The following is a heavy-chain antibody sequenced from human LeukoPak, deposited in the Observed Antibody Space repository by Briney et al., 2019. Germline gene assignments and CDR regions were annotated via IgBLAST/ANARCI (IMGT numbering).Heavy chain of an antibody. CDR1: GFTFSSYG. CDR2: ISGSGGST. D-gene: IGHD1-26*01. J-gene: IGHJ5*02. Sequence: GGTLRLSCAASGFTFSSYGMSWVRQAPGKGLEWVSAISGSGGSTYYADSVKGRFTISRDNSKNTLYLQMNSLRAEDTAVYYCATSGGSYWSWGQGTLVTVSS. CDR3: ATSGGSYWS. V-gene: IGHV3-23*01.